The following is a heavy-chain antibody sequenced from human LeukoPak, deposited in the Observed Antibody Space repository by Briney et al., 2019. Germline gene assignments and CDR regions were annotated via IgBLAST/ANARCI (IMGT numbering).Heavy chain of an antibody. CDR1: GYTFTGYY. CDR3: ARRAKKYCSSTSCYGNYYYYYMDV. CDR2: INPNSGGT. D-gene: IGHD2-2*01. J-gene: IGHJ6*03. V-gene: IGHV1-2*02. Sequence: ASVKVSCKASGYTFTGYYMHWVRQAPGQGLEWMGWINPNSGGTNYAQKFQGRVTMTRDTSISTAYMELSRLSSDDTAVYYCARRAKKYCSSTSCYGNYYYYYMDVWGKGTTVTISS.